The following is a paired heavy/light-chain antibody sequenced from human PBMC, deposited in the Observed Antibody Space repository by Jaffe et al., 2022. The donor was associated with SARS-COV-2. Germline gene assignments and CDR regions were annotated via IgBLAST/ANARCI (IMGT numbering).Heavy chain of an antibody. D-gene: IGHD3-3*02. J-gene: IGHJ6*02. CDR2: ISVSGSTT. Sequence: EVQLLESGGGLVRPGGSLRLSCAASGFTLANHGMSWVRQVPGKGLEWVSVISVSGSTTNYTDSVKGRFTIYRDDSQNSLYLQMNSLRGEDTAVYYCARRFRLQTYLDPPGTNCALDVWGQGTTVTVSS. CDR3: ARRFRLQTYLDPPGTNCALDV. V-gene: IGHV3-23*01. CDR1: GFTLANHG.
Light chain of an antibody. CDR1: QSLLHSNGYNY. Sequence: DIVMTQSPISLSVTPGEPASISCRSSQSLLHSNGYNYLDWYVQKAGQSPQLVIYLGSNRASGVPDRISGSGSGTDFTLKISRVEAEDVGVYYCMQALQTPLTFGGGTKVEI. CDR3: MQALQTPLT. J-gene: IGKJ4*01. V-gene: IGKV2-28*01. CDR2: LGS.